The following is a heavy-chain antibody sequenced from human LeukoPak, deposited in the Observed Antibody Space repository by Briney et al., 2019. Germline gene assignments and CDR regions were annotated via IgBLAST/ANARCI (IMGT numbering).Heavy chain of an antibody. V-gene: IGHV4-39*01. CDR3: ASGITIFGVVIIQGWFDP. CDR1: GGSISSSSYY. D-gene: IGHD3-3*01. CDR2: IYYSGST. J-gene: IGHJ5*02. Sequence: SETLSLTCTVSGGSISSSSYYWGWIRQPPGKGLEWIGSIYYSGSTYYNPSLKSRVTISVDTSKNQFSLKLSSVTAADTAVYYCASGITIFGVVIIQGWFDPWGQGTLVTVSS.